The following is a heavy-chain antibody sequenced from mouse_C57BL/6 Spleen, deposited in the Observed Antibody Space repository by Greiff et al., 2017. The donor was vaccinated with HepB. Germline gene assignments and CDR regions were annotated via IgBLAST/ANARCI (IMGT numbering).Heavy chain of an antibody. CDR1: GYTFTSYW. J-gene: IGHJ1*03. CDR3: ARSAILRGYFDV. D-gene: IGHD1-2*01. CDR2: IDPSDSET. V-gene: IGHV1-52*01. Sequence: VQLQQPGAELVRPGSSVKLSCKASGYTFTSYWMHWVKQRPIQGLEWIGNIDPSDSETHYNQKFKDKATLTVDKSSSTAYMQLSSLTSEDSAVYYCARSAILRGYFDVWGTGTTVTVSS.